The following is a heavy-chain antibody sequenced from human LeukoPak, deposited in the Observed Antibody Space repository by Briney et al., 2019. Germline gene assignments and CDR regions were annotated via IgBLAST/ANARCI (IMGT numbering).Heavy chain of an antibody. CDR1: GFIFSSYA. Sequence: GGSLRLSCAASGFIFSSYAMSWVRQAPGKGLEWVSAISGSGGSTYYADSVKGRFTISRDNAKNSLYLQMNSLRAEDTALYYCARRTSRGFTYGYEFDYWGQGTLVTVSS. CDR3: ARRTSRGFTYGYEFDY. V-gene: IGHV3-23*01. J-gene: IGHJ4*02. D-gene: IGHD5-18*01. CDR2: ISGSGGST.